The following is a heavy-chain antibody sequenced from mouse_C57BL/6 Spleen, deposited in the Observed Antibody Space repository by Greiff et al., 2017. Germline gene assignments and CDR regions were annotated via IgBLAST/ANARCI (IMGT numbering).Heavy chain of an antibody. V-gene: IGHV1-42*01. J-gene: IGHJ2*01. CDR1: GYSFTGYY. CDR2: INPSTGGT. Sequence: EVQLQESGPELVKPGASVKISCKASGYSFTGYYMNWVKQSPEKSLEWIGEINPSTGGTTYNQKFKAKATLTVDKSSSTAYMQLKSLTSEDSAVYYCARGAYYSNWYYFDYWGQGTTLTVSS. CDR3: ARGAYYSNWYYFDY. D-gene: IGHD2-5*01.